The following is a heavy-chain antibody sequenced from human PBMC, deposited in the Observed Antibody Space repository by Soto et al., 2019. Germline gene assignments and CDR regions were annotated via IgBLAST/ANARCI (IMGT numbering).Heavy chain of an antibody. V-gene: IGHV3-23*01. CDR3: AKGRSPNCGGDCYSYYFDY. D-gene: IGHD2-21*02. CDR1: GFTFSSYA. CDR2: ISGSGGST. Sequence: GGSLRLSCAASGFTFSSYAMSWVRQAPGKGLEWVSAISGSGGSTYYADSVKGRFTISRDNSKNTLYLQMNSLRAEDTAVYYCAKGRSPNCGGDCYSYYFDYWGQGTLVTVSS. J-gene: IGHJ4*02.